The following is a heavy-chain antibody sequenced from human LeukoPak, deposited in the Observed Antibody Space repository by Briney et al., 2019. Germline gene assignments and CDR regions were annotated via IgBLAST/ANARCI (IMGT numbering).Heavy chain of an antibody. CDR3: ARGIWSGYYFSDRRNWFDP. CDR2: INHSGST. CDR1: GGSFSGYY. V-gene: IGHV4-34*01. D-gene: IGHD3-3*01. J-gene: IGHJ5*02. Sequence: SETLSLTCAVYGGSFSGYYWSWIRQPPGKGLEWIGEINHSGSTNYNPSLKSRVTISVDTSKNQFSLKLSSVAAADTAVYYCARGIWSGYYFSDRRNWFDPWGQGTLVTVSS.